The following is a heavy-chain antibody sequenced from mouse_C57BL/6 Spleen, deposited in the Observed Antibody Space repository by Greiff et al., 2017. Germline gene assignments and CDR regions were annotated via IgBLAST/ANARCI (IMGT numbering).Heavy chain of an antibody. V-gene: IGHV5-4*03. CDR2: ISDGGSYT. Sequence: EVMLVESGGGLVKPGGSLKLSCAASGFTFSSYAMSWVRQTPEKRLEWVATISDGGSYTYYPDNVKGRFTISRDNAKNNLYLQMSHLKSEDTAMYYCARGGLLTLLDYWGQGTTLTVSS. CDR1: GFTFSSYA. CDR3: ARGGLLTLLDY. J-gene: IGHJ2*01. D-gene: IGHD2-3*01.